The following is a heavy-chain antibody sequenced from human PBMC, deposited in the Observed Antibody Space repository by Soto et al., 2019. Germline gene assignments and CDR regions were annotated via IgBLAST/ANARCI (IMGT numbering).Heavy chain of an antibody. J-gene: IGHJ4*02. CDR2: INAGNGNT. Sequence: AASVKVSCKASGYTFTSYAMHWVHQAPGQRLEWMGWINAGNGNTKYSQKFQGRVTITRDTSASTAYMELSSLRSEDTAVYYCARTSGYYFYDYWGQGTLVTVSS. CDR3: ARTSGYYFYDY. D-gene: IGHD3-3*01. CDR1: GYTFTSYA. V-gene: IGHV1-3*01.